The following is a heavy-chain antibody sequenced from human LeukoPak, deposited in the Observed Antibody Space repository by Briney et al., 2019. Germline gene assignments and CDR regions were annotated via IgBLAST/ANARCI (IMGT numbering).Heavy chain of an antibody. CDR2: IYYSGST. V-gene: IGHV4-39*01. CDR3: VRYIVGATDY. CDR1: GGSISSSSYY. J-gene: IGHJ4*02. Sequence: SETLSLTCTVSGGSISSSSYYWGWIRQPPGKGLEWIGSIYYSGSTYYNPSLKSRVTISVDTSKNQFSLRLSSVTAADTAVYYCVRYIVGATDYWGQGTLVTVSS. D-gene: IGHD1-26*01.